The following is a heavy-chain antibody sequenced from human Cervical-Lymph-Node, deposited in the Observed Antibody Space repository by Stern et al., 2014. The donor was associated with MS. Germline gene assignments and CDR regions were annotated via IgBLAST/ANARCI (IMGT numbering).Heavy chain of an antibody. CDR1: GFTLRSYG. CDR3: AKDRLFCSGGGCYAMDV. J-gene: IGHJ6*02. CDR2: ISNDGNEK. Sequence: VQLVESGGGVVQPGRSLRLSCAASGFTLRSYGMPWVRQAPGKGLEWVAVISNDGNEKYYTDSVKGRFTISRDKSKNTLYLQMNSLRTEDTAVYYCAKDRLFCSGGGCYAMDVWGQGTTVTVSS. V-gene: IGHV3-30*18. D-gene: IGHD2-15*01.